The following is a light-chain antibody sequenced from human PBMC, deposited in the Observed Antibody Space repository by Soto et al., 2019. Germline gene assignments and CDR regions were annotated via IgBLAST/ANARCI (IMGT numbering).Light chain of an antibody. CDR1: QSVSNDF. J-gene: IGKJ1*01. CDR3: QQYGSSPPRT. V-gene: IGKV3-20*01. CDR2: GAS. Sequence: DIVRTHSLGILPLSPGQRVTLSCTASQSVSNDFLAWYQQKPGQAPRLLIYGASTRATDVPDRFSGSGSGEDFTLTISSLEPEDFAVYYCQQYGSSPPRTCGQGTKVDIK.